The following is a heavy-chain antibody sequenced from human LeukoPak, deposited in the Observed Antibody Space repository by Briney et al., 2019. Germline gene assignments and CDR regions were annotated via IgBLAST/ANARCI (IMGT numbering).Heavy chain of an antibody. D-gene: IGHD2-21*01. J-gene: IGHJ4*02. V-gene: IGHV3-23*01. CDR1: GFTFSSYA. CDR3: ANPEMTGVARALDY. Sequence: GGSPGLSCAAPGFTFSSYAMSWVRQAPGKGREWVSGLSGPAFSTYYADSVKGRFTISRDNSRNTLYLQMSSLRAEDTAIYYCANPEMTGVARALDYWGQGTLVTVSS. CDR2: LSGPAFST.